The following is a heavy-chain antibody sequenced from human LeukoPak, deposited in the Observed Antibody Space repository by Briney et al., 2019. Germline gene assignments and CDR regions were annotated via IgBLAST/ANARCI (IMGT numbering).Heavy chain of an antibody. D-gene: IGHD1-1*01. Sequence: SETLSLTCTVSGGSISSSSYYWGWIRQPPGKGLEWIGEIYHSGSTNYNPSLKSRVTISVDKPKNQFSLKLSSVTAADTAVYYCARATGTTIYYYMDVWGKGTTVTVSS. V-gene: IGHV4-39*07. CDR3: ARATGTTIYYYMDV. J-gene: IGHJ6*03. CDR1: GGSISSSSYY. CDR2: IYHSGST.